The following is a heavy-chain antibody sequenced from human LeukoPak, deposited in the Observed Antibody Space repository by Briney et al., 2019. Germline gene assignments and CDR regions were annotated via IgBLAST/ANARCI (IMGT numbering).Heavy chain of an antibody. Sequence: ASVKVSCKASGYTFTGYYMHWVRQAPGQGLEWMGWINPNSGGTNYAQKFQGRVTMTRDTSITTAYMELSRLRSDDTAVYYCATSKDYGGNPDYFDYWGQGTLVTVSS. CDR3: ATSKDYGGNPDYFDY. J-gene: IGHJ4*02. CDR2: INPNSGGT. D-gene: IGHD4-23*01. V-gene: IGHV1-2*02. CDR1: GYTFTGYY.